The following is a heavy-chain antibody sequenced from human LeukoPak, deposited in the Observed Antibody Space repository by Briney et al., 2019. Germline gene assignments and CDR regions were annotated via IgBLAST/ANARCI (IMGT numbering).Heavy chain of an antibody. CDR1: GGSFSGYY. J-gene: IGHJ4*02. CDR2: IYYSGST. CDR3: ARVSTSYFDY. Sequence: SETLSLTCAVYGGSFSGYYWSWIRQPPGKGLEWIGYIYYSGSTNYNPSLKSRVTISVDTSKNQFSLKLSSVTAADTAVYYCARVSTSYFDYWGQGTLVTVSS. V-gene: IGHV4-59*01.